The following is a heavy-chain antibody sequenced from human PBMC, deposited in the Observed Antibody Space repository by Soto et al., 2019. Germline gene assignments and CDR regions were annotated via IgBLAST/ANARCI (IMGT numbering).Heavy chain of an antibody. CDR1: GYTFTSYT. V-gene: IGHV1-3*01. CDR3: ARGSDTAMGGY. D-gene: IGHD5-18*01. Sequence: QVQLVQSGAEVKEPGASVKVSCKASGYTFTSYTIHCVRQAPGQRLEWMGWINAGNGNTKYSQKFQGRVTITRDTSASTAYMELSSLISEDTAVFYCARGSDTAMGGYWGQGTLVTVSS. CDR2: INAGNGNT. J-gene: IGHJ4*02.